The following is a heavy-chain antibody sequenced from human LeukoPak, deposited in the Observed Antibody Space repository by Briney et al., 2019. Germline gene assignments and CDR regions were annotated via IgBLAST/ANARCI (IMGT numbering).Heavy chain of an antibody. CDR2: IRSSSSYI. CDR1: GFTFSSYS. J-gene: IGHJ3*02. V-gene: IGHV3-21*01. Sequence: PGGSLRLSCAASGFTFSSYSMNWVRQAPGKGLEWVSSIRSSSSYIHYAASVKGRFTISRDNAKNSLYLQMNSLRAEDTAVLYCARSIAAFGIDAFDIWGQGTMVTVSS. CDR3: ARSIAAFGIDAFDI. D-gene: IGHD6-13*01.